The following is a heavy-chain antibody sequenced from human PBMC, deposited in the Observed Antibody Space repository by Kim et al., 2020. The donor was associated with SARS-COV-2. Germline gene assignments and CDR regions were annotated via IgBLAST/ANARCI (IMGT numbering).Heavy chain of an antibody. J-gene: IGHJ4*02. CDR1: GYSFTSYW. Sequence: GESLKISCKGSGYSFTSYWISWVRQMPGKGLEWMGRIDPSDSYTNYSPSFQGHVTISADKSIRPAYLQWSSLKASDTAMYYCAREPRYGSGSSAFDYWGQGTLVTVSS. D-gene: IGHD3-10*01. V-gene: IGHV5-10-1*01. CDR3: AREPRYGSGSSAFDY. CDR2: IDPSDSYT.